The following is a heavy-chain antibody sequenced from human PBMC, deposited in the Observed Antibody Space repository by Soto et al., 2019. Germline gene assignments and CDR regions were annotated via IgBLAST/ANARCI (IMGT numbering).Heavy chain of an antibody. CDR1: GFTFSSYG. V-gene: IGHV3-30*18. D-gene: IGHD3-3*01. Sequence: PGGSLRLSCAASGFTFSSYGMHWVRQAPGKGLEWVAVISYDGSNKYYADSVKGRFTISRDNSKNTLYLQMNSLRAEDTAVYYCAKAEGITIFGVVPGYYGMDVWGQGTTVTVSS. CDR2: ISYDGSNK. CDR3: AKAEGITIFGVVPGYYGMDV. J-gene: IGHJ6*02.